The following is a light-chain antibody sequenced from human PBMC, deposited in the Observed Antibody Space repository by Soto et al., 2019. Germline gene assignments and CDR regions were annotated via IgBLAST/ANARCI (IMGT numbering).Light chain of an antibody. CDR1: SSDVGGYNY. CDR3: ASYTSSDTVI. CDR2: DVT. Sequence: QSALTQPASVSGSPGQSITIPCTGTSSDVGGYNYVSWYQHHPGKAPKLMINDVTSRPSGVSSRFSGSKSGNTASLTISGLQAEDEAEYYCASYTSSDTVIFGGGTKLTVL. V-gene: IGLV2-14*01. J-gene: IGLJ2*01.